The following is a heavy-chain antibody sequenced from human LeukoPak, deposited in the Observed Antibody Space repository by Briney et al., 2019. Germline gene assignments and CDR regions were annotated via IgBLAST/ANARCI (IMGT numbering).Heavy chain of an antibody. CDR3: AKERDGADRIVL. V-gene: IGHV1-2*06. D-gene: IGHD5-24*01. CDR2: LNPNTGHA. J-gene: IGHJ4*02. Sequence: GASVKVSCKVVAYDFTGYHIHWVRQAPGQGPEWMGRLNPNTGHAVYAFKFQGRVTITRDTSSNTAYMEVTRLTSDDTALYYCAKERDGADRIVLWGQGTLVTSPQ. CDR1: AYDFTGYH.